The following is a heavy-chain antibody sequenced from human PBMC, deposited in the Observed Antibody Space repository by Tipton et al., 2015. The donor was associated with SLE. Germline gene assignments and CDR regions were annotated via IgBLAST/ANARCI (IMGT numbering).Heavy chain of an antibody. CDR2: IYDSGSP. Sequence: TLSLTCTVSGGSITSYYWSWLRQPPGKGLEWIGNIYDSGSPNYNPSLKSRVTIAVDTSKNQFSLKLRSVTAADTALYYCARDRDGDDRDVLDIWGQGTLVTVSS. CDR3: ARDRDGDDRDVLDI. D-gene: IGHD4-17*01. CDR1: GGSITSYY. J-gene: IGHJ3*02. V-gene: IGHV4-59*01.